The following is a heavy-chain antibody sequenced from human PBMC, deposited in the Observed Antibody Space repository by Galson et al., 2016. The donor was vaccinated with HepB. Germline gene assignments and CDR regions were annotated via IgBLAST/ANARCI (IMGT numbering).Heavy chain of an antibody. D-gene: IGHD2-15*01. Sequence: SVKVSCKASADTLKNYIVNWVRQAPGQGLEWVGGIIPMFGTVNSAQRFQGRVTISADESTRTVYLDLSRLTYEDTAVYYCARASPSRILDVWGQRTTVTVAS. CDR2: IIPMFGTV. CDR1: ADTLKNYI. J-gene: IGHJ6*02. V-gene: IGHV1-69*13. CDR3: ARASPSRILDV.